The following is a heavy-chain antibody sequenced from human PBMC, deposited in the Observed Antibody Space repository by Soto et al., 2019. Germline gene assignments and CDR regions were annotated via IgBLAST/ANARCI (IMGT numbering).Heavy chain of an antibody. CDR1: GGSVSSGSYY. CDR3: ARGGGDRNWFDH. Sequence: SETLSLTCTVSGGSVSSGSYYWSWIRQPPGKGLEWIGYIYYSGSTNYNPSLKSRVTISVDTSKNQFSLKLSSVTAADTAVYYCARGGGDRNWFDHWGQGTLVTVSS. J-gene: IGHJ5*02. CDR2: IYYSGST. V-gene: IGHV4-61*01. D-gene: IGHD3-10*01.